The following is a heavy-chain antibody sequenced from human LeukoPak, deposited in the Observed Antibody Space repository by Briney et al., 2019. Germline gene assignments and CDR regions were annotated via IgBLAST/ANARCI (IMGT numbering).Heavy chain of an antibody. J-gene: IGHJ6*03. CDR2: ISSSGSTI. V-gene: IGHV3-11*04. Sequence: KPGGSLRLSCAASGFTFSDYYMSWIRQAPGKGLEWVSYISSSGSTIYYADSVKGRFTISRDNAKNSLYLQMNSLRAEDTAVYYCAKANLGYCSSTSCPRYYYYMDVWGKGTTVTVSS. CDR1: GFTFSDYY. CDR3: AKANLGYCSSTSCPRYYYYMDV. D-gene: IGHD2-2*01.